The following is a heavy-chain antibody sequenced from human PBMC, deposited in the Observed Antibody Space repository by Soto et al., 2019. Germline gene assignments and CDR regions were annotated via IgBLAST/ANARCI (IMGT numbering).Heavy chain of an antibody. CDR3: ARRYYYDSSGYLGFAEFDY. J-gene: IGHJ4*02. V-gene: IGHV4-31*03. CDR2: IYYSGST. Sequence: PSETLSLTCTVSGGSISSGGYYWSWIRQHPGKGLEWIGYIYYSGSTYYNPSLKSRVTISVDTSKNQFSLKLSSVTAADTAVYYCARRYYYDSSGYLGFAEFDYWGQGTLVTVSS. CDR1: GGSISSGGYY. D-gene: IGHD3-22*01.